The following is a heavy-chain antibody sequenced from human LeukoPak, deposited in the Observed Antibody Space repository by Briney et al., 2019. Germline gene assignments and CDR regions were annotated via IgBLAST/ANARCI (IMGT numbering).Heavy chain of an antibody. V-gene: IGHV1-69*13. Sequence: ASVKVSRKASGGTFSSYAISWVRQAPGQGLEWMGGIIPIFGTANNAQKFQGRVTITADESTSTDYMELSSLRSEDTAVYYCARDRYGDYSGWYFDLWGRGTLVSVST. CDR1: GGTFSSYA. D-gene: IGHD4-17*01. J-gene: IGHJ2*01. CDR2: IIPIFGTA. CDR3: ARDRYGDYSGWYFDL.